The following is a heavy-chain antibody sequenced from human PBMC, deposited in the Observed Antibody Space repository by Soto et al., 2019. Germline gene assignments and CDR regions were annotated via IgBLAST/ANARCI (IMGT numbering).Heavy chain of an antibody. V-gene: IGHV3-21*01. CDR3: VRGFVEDDEAAATRFFFEN. CDR2: ISSSGDYL. Sequence: GGSLRLSCAASGFTFSSYSMNWVRQAPGKGLERVSSISSSGDYLYYADSVKGRFIISRDNFQNSLFLQMNNLRADDTAVYYFVRGFVEDDEAAATRFFFENWGQGPPVTVSS. J-gene: IGHJ4*02. D-gene: IGHD6-25*01. CDR1: GFTFSSYS.